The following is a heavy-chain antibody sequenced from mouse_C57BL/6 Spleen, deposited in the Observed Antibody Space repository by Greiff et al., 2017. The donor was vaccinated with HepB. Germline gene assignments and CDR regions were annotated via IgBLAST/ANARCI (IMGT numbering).Heavy chain of an antibody. V-gene: IGHV1-59*01. CDR1: GYTFTSYW. D-gene: IGHD1-1*01. CDR2: IDPSDSYT. J-gene: IGHJ2*01. CDR3: ARDYYGSSYYFDY. Sequence: VQLQQPGAELVRPGTSVKLSCKASGYTFTSYWMHWVKQRPGQGLEWIGVIDPSDSYTNYNQKFKGKATLTVDTSSSTAYMQPSSLTSEDSAVYYCARDYYGSSYYFDYWGQGTTLTVSS.